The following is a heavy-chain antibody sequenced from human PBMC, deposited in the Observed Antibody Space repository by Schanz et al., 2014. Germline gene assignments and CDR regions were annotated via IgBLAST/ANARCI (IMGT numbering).Heavy chain of an antibody. J-gene: IGHJ4*03. CDR3: ARKVVATIGGYYDN. D-gene: IGHD5-12*01. CDR2: INGDGSNT. V-gene: IGHV3-74*02. Sequence: EVQLVESGGGLVQPGGSLRLSCTASGFTFSDYWMHWVRQAPGKGLVWVSRINGDGSNTNYADSVKGRFTISRDNAKNTRYLQMNSLSAEDTAVYDCARKVVATIGGYYDNWGQGTLGIVSS. CDR1: GFTFSDYW.